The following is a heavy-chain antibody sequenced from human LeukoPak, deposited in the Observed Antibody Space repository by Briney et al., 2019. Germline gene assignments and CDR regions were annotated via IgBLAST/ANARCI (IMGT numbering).Heavy chain of an antibody. CDR1: GFTFSSYA. Sequence: GGSLRLSCAASGFTFSSYAMSWVRQAPGKGLEWVAFIRYDGSNKYYADSVKGRFTISRDNSKNTLYLQMNSLRVEDTAVYYCTRGPPDGSGNYYPGDFWGQGTLVTVSS. V-gene: IGHV3-30*02. CDR2: IRYDGSNK. D-gene: IGHD3-10*01. J-gene: IGHJ4*02. CDR3: TRGPPDGSGNYYPGDF.